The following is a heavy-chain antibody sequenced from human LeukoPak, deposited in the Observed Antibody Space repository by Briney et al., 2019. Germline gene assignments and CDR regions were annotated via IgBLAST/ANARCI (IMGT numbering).Heavy chain of an antibody. D-gene: IGHD3-10*01. CDR1: GFTFSNYA. Sequence: PGGSLRLSCAASGFTFSNYAMSWVRQAPGKGLEWVSGVSGSGDTTYYEDSVKGRFSITRDNSKNTLFLQMNSLRAEDTAVYFCAKDQMGRELSYFDYWGQGTLVTVSS. V-gene: IGHV3-23*01. CDR2: VSGSGDTT. J-gene: IGHJ4*02. CDR3: AKDQMGRELSYFDY.